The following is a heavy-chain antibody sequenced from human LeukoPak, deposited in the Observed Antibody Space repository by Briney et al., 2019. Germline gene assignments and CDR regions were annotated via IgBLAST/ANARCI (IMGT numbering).Heavy chain of an antibody. V-gene: IGHV3-23*01. J-gene: IGHJ4*02. CDR2: SGSGGST. CDR3: AKDFWSGYYPNC. CDR1: GLTFSSYA. D-gene: IGHD3-3*01. Sequence: PGGSLRLSCAASGLTFSSYAMSWVRQAPGKGLEWVSGSGSGGSTYYADSVKGRFTISRDNSKNTLYLQMNSLRAEDTAVYYCAKDFWSGYYPNCWGQGTLVTVSS.